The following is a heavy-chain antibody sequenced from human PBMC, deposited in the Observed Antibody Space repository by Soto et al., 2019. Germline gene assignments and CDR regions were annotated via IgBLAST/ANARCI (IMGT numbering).Heavy chain of an antibody. Sequence: QVQLQESGPGLVKPSETLSLTCTVSGGSITRNYWTWIQQSAGKGLEWIGRISAGGSTHYSPSIESRVTISGGTSTNQFSLNLSSVTAADTAVYFCARGRPIDYWGQGILVTVS. CDR1: GGSITRNY. CDR3: ARGRPIDY. J-gene: IGHJ4*02. V-gene: IGHV4-4*07. CDR2: ISAGGST.